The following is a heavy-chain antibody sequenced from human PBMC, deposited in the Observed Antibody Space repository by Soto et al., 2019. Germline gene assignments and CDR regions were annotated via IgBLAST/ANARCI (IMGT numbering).Heavy chain of an antibody. J-gene: IGHJ6*02. Sequence: QVQLQESGPGLVKPSETLSLTCTVSGGSVSSGSYYWSWIRQPPGKGLEWIGYIYYSGSTNYNPSLKSRVTTSVDTSKNQFSLKLSSVTAADTAVYYCARGDIVLVPAAPRVGYYYYGMDVWGQGTTVTVSS. CDR1: GGSVSSGSYY. V-gene: IGHV4-61*01. D-gene: IGHD2-2*01. CDR3: ARGDIVLVPAAPRVGYYYYGMDV. CDR2: IYYSGST.